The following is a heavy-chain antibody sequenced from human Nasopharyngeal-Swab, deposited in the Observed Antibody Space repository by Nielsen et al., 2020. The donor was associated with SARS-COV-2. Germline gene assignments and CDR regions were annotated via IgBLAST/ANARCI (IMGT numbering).Heavy chain of an antibody. D-gene: IGHD2-21*02. CDR3: VIVAVTAAGYFQH. CDR2: ISGSGGST. CDR1: GFTFSSYA. J-gene: IGHJ1*01. V-gene: IGHV3-23*01. Sequence: GESLKISCAASGFTFSSYAMSWVRQAPGKGLEWVSAISGSGGSTYYADSVKGRFTISRDNSKNTLYLQMNSLRAEDTAVYYCVIVAVTAAGYFQHWGQGTLVTVSS.